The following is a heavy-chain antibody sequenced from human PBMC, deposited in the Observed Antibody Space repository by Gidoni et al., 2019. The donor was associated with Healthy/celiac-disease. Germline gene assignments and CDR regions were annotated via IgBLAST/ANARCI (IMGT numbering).Heavy chain of an antibody. CDR2: IRSKANSYAT. Sequence: ASGKGLEWVGRIRSKANSYATAYAASVKGRFTISRDDSKNTAYLQMNSLKTEDTAVYYCTRAYLGYCSGGSCPLDYWGQGTLVTVSS. D-gene: IGHD2-15*01. CDR3: TRAYLGYCSGGSCPLDY. V-gene: IGHV3-73*01. J-gene: IGHJ4*02.